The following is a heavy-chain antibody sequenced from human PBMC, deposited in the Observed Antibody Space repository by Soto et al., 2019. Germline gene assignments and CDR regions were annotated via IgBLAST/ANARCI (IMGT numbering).Heavy chain of an antibody. D-gene: IGHD2-2*01. CDR1: GFTFSSSW. Sequence: PGGSLRLSCVASGFTFSSSWMHWVRQAPGKGLVWVSRVNEYGTDSNYADSVKGRFTISRDNSKSTVYLQMNSLRVEDSAVYYCARVAVVTRGIDYWGQGTLVTVSS. J-gene: IGHJ4*02. CDR2: VNEYGTDS. CDR3: ARVAVVTRGIDY. V-gene: IGHV3-74*01.